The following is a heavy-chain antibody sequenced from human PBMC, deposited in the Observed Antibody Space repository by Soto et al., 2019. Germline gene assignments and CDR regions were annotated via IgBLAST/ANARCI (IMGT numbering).Heavy chain of an antibody. Sequence: QVQLQQWGAGLLKPSETLSLTCAVYGGSFSGYYWTWIRQPPGTGLEWMGEINQSGSTNYNPSLTCRVAISVDTSMNQSALRLTSVSAADTAVYYCARDKIPGLFDYWGQGTLVTVSS. CDR2: INQSGST. CDR3: ARDKIPGLFDY. CDR1: GGSFSGYY. V-gene: IGHV4-34*01. J-gene: IGHJ4*02. D-gene: IGHD2-21*01.